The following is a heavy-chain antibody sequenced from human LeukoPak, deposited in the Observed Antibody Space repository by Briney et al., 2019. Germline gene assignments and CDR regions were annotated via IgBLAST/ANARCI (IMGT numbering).Heavy chain of an antibody. CDR2: IYHSGST. CDR1: GYSISSGYY. D-gene: IGHD6-19*01. CDR3: ATDSSGWYGAFDI. J-gene: IGHJ3*02. V-gene: IGHV4-38-2*02. Sequence: SETLSLTCTVSGYSISSGYYWGWIRQPPGKGLEWIGSIYHSGSTYYNPSLKSRVTISVDTSKNQFSLKLSSVTAADTAVYYCATDSSGWYGAFDIWGQGTMVTVSS.